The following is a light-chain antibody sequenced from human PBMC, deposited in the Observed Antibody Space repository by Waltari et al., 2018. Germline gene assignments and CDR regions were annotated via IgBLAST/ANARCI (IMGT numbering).Light chain of an antibody. Sequence: QSALTQPASVSGTPGQSITISCSGPTSDVGSYDLLSWYPQHPGEAPKLLICEVFKRPPDTSSRFSGAKSGSTASLTISGLQPEDEADYYCCSYAGRGTYVFGSGTKVTVL. J-gene: IGLJ1*01. CDR3: CSYAGRGTYV. V-gene: IGLV2-23*02. CDR1: TSDVGSYDL. CDR2: EVF.